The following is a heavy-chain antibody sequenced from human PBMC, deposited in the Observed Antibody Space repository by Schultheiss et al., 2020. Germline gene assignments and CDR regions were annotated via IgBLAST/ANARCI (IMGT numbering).Heavy chain of an antibody. Sequence: SQTLSLTCAVYGGSFSGYYWSWIRQPPGKGLEWIGEINHSGSTNYNPSLKSRVTISVDTSKNQFSLKLSSVTAADTAVYYCARGGTAHARVYSSWYVHYYYGMDVWGQGTTVTVSS. J-gene: IGHJ6*02. V-gene: IGHV4-34*01. CDR1: GGSFSGYY. D-gene: IGHD6-13*01. CDR3: ARGGTAHARVYSSWYVHYYYGMDV. CDR2: INHSGST.